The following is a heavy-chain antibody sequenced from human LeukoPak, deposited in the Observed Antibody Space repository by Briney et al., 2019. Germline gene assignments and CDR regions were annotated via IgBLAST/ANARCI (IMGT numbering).Heavy chain of an antibody. D-gene: IGHD3-16*01. CDR3: ARRFGGGYKSGAFDI. Sequence: GESLKISCKGSGYSFTSYWIGWVRQMPGKGLEWMGIIYPGGSDTRYSPSFQGQVTISADKSISTAYLQWSSLKASDTAMYYCARRFGGGYKSGAFDIWGQGTMVTVSS. CDR2: IYPGGSDT. V-gene: IGHV5-51*01. J-gene: IGHJ3*02. CDR1: GYSFTSYW.